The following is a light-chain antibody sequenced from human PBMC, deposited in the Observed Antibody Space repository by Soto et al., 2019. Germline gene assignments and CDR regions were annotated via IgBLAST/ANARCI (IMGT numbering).Light chain of an antibody. J-gene: IGKJ4*01. Sequence: DIQMTQCPSSLSASVGDRVTITCRASQSISSYLNWYQQKPGKAPKLLIYAASSLQSGVPSRFSGSGSGTDFTLTIISLQPEDFATYYCQQTYSTLTSFGGGTKVDIK. CDR3: QQTYSTLTS. CDR2: AAS. V-gene: IGKV1-39*01. CDR1: QSISSY.